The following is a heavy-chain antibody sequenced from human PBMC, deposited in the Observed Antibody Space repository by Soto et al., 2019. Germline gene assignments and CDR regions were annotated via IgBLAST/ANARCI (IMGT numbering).Heavy chain of an antibody. CDR3: ARHLGPTGPNY. CDR2: IHYAGNT. V-gene: IGHV4-39*01. CDR1: GASISISSSH. Sequence: QLQLQESGPGLVKPSETLSLTCTVSGASISISSSHWGWVRQPPRKGLEWIASIHYAGNTYYNPSLKGRVTISMDTSKNQFSLKLTSVAAADTAVYYCARHLGPTGPNYWGQGTLVTVSS. J-gene: IGHJ4*02. D-gene: IGHD1-26*01.